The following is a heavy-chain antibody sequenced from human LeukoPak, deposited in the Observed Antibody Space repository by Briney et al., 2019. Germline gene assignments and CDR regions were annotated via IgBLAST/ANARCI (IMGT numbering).Heavy chain of an antibody. CDR1: GGSISLYY. Sequence: SETLSLTCTVSGGSISLYYWNWIRQPAGKGLEWIGRIFTSGITNYNPSLKSRVTMSVDTSKNQFSLKLSSVTAADTAVYYCAREDPNPSITMVRGVYYYMDVWGKGTTVTVSS. CDR3: AREDPNPSITMVRGVYYYMDV. J-gene: IGHJ6*03. CDR2: IFTSGIT. D-gene: IGHD3-10*01. V-gene: IGHV4-4*07.